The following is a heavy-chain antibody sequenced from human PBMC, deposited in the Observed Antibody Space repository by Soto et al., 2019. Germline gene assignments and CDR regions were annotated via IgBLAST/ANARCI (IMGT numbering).Heavy chain of an antibody. D-gene: IGHD3-10*01. CDR3: TRPPHGSDGAF. Sequence: PGESLKISCKGSGYSFPNYWIGWVRQMPGKGLEWMAMIYPHDSDTRYSPSFQGRVTISADKSGSTVFLRWSSLKASDTAMYYCTRPPHGSDGAFWGQGTQVTVSS. CDR2: IYPHDSDT. CDR1: GYSFPNYW. J-gene: IGHJ4*02. V-gene: IGHV5-51*01.